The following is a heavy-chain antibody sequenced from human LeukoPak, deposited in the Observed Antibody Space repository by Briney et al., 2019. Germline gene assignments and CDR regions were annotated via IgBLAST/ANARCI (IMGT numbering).Heavy chain of an antibody. D-gene: IGHD6-19*01. CDR1: GYTFTSYA. V-gene: IGHV1-3*01. CDR3: ARGVAVAKKGSYFFDY. CDR2: INAGNGNT. J-gene: IGHJ4*02. Sequence: ASVKVSCKASGYTFTSYAMHWVRQAPGQRLEWMGWINAGNGNTKYSQKFQGRVTITRDTSASTAYMEPSSLRSEDTAVYYCARGVAVAKKGSYFFDYWGQGTLVTVSS.